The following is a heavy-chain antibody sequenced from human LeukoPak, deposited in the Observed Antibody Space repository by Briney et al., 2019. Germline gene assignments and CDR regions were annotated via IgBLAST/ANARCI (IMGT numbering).Heavy chain of an antibody. J-gene: IGHJ4*02. CDR1: GFTFSSYG. Sequence: GGSLRLSCSASGFTFSSYGMHWVRQAPGKGLEYVSAISSNGGTTYYTDSVKGRFTISRDNSKNTLSLQMSGLRAEDTAVYHCAQVSRYSNGRDYWGQGTLVTVSS. D-gene: IGHD4-11*01. CDR3: AQVSRYSNGRDY. V-gene: IGHV3-64D*09. CDR2: ISSNGGTT.